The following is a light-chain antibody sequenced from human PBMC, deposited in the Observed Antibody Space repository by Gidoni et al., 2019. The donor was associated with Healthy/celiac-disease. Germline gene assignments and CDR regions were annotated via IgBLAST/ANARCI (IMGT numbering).Light chain of an antibody. CDR3: QQYHNWPPIT. V-gene: IGKV3-15*01. Sequence: EIVMTQSPATLSVSPGERATLSCRASQSVSSTLAWYQQKPGQAPRLLIYGASTRATGIPARFSGSGSGTELTLTISSLQSEDFAVYYCQQYHNWPPITFGQGTRLEIK. CDR2: GAS. J-gene: IGKJ5*01. CDR1: QSVSST.